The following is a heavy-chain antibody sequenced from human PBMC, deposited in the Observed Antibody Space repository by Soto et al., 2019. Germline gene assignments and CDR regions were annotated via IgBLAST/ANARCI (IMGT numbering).Heavy chain of an antibody. Sequence: GGLLRVWCGAAEGTCSGHGVRWVRQAPGKGLVWVSHIGPDGSSTRDADSVQGRFTISRDNARNTLYLQMNSLRDEDTAVYYCARDNHWSYDSWGQGILATVS. CDR3: ARDNHWSYDS. D-gene: IGHD2-8*02. CDR2: IGPDGSST. CDR1: EGTCSGHG. J-gene: IGHJ4*02. V-gene: IGHV3-74*01.